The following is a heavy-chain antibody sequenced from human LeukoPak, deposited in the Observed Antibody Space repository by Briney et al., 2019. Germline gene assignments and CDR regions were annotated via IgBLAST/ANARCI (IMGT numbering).Heavy chain of an antibody. V-gene: IGHV3-30*18. CDR3: AKDFGRITLVRGVIRASGLDS. J-gene: IGHJ5*01. D-gene: IGHD3-10*01. CDR2: ISYDGTNP. Sequence: PGGSLRLSCAASGFTFSSYAMSWVRQAPGKGLEWVAVISYDGTNPYYADSVKGRFTISRDNSKNTLFLHMNSLRAEDTAVYYCAKDFGRITLVRGVIRASGLDSWGQGTLVTVSS. CDR1: GFTFSSYA.